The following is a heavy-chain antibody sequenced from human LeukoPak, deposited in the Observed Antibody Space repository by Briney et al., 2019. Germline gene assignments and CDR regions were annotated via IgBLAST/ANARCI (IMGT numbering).Heavy chain of an antibody. CDR3: ARVGNVWGSYRSYYFDY. Sequence: GGSLRLSCAASGFTFSTYWMSWVRQAPGKGLEWVANIKEDGSEKNYEDSVKGRFTTSRDNTKNSVYLQMNSLRAEDTAVYYCARVGNVWGSYRSYYFDYWGQGTLVTVSS. CDR2: IKEDGSEK. V-gene: IGHV3-7*01. J-gene: IGHJ4*02. CDR1: GFTFSTYW. D-gene: IGHD3-16*02.